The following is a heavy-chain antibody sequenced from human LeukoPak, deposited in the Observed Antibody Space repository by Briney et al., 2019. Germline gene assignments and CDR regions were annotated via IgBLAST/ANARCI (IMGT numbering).Heavy chain of an antibody. CDR1: GFTFDDYA. V-gene: IGHV3-9*01. D-gene: IGHD3-16*01. J-gene: IGHJ4*02. CDR2: ISWNSGSI. Sequence: GGSLGLSCAASGFTFDDYAMHWVRQAPGKGLEWVSGISWNSGSIGYAGSVKGRFTISRDNAKNSLYLQMNSLRAEDTALYYCALDSGGVFDYWGQGTLVTVSS. CDR3: ALDSGGVFDY.